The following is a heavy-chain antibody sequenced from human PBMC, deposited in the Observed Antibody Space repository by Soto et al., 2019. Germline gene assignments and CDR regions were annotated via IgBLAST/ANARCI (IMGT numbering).Heavy chain of an antibody. D-gene: IGHD3-3*01. V-gene: IGHV4-31*03. CDR3: ARTVRFLEWLYFDC. CDR1: GGSISSGGYY. Sequence: QVQLQESGPGLVKPSQTLSLTCTVSGGSISSGGYYWSWIRQHLGKGLEWIGYIYYSGSTYYNPSLKNRVTLSVDTSKNQFSLKLSCVTAADTAVYYCARTVRFLEWLYFDCWGQGTLVTVSS. CDR2: IYYSGST. J-gene: IGHJ4*02.